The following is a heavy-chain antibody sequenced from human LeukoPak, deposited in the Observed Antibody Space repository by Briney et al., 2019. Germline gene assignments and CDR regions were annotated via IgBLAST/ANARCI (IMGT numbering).Heavy chain of an antibody. CDR2: IYTSGST. CDR1: GGSISSGSYY. D-gene: IGHD6-19*01. CDR3: ARHSYSSGWYPFDY. J-gene: IGHJ4*02. Sequence: TSETLSLTCTVSGGSISSGSYYWSWIRQPAGKGLEWIGRIYTSGSTNYNPSLKSRVTISVDTSKNQFSLKLSSVTAADTAVYNCARHSYSSGWYPFDYWGQGTLVTVSS. V-gene: IGHV4-61*02.